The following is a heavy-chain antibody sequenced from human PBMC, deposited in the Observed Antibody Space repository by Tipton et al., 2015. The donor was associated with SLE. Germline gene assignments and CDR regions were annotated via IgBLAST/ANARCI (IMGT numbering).Heavy chain of an antibody. Sequence: TLSLTCSVSGGSISSGRYYWSWIRQPAGKGLEWIGHIYTSGSTNYSPSLKSRVTISVDTSKNQFSLKLSSVTAADTAVYYCARLSHGQWLVDYYYYYYMDVWGKGTTVTVS. V-gene: IGHV4-61*09. J-gene: IGHJ6*03. D-gene: IGHD6-19*01. CDR3: ARLSHGQWLVDYYYYYYMDV. CDR1: GGSISSGRYY. CDR2: IYTSGST.